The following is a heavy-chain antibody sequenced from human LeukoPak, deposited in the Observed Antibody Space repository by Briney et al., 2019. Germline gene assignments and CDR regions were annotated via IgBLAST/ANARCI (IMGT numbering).Heavy chain of an antibody. CDR2: MYYSGGA. J-gene: IGHJ3*02. V-gene: IGHV4-39*01. CDR1: GGSISSSSYY. Sequence: SETLSLTCTVSGGSISSSSYYWGWIRQPPGKGLEWIGSMYYSGGAYHNPSLRSRVTISVDTSKNQFSLKLSSVAAADTAVHYCARDRGARDAFDIWGQGTMVSVSS. CDR3: ARDRGARDAFDI. D-gene: IGHD3-10*01.